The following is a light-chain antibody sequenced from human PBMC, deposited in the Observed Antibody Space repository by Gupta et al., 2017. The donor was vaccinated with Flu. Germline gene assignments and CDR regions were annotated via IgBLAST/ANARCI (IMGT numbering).Light chain of an antibody. J-gene: IGLJ3*02. CDR2: EGS. CDR1: SSDVGSYNL. V-gene: IGLV2-23*01. Sequence: QSALTQPASVSGSPGQSTTISCPGTSSDVGSYNLVSWYQQHPGKAPKLMIYEGSKRPSGVSNRFSASKSGNTASLTISGLQAEDDADYYCCSYAGSSTWVFGGGTKLTVL. CDR3: CSYAGSSTWV.